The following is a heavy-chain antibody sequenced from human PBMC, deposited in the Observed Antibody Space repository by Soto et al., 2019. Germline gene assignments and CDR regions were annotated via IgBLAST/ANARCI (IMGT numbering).Heavy chain of an antibody. CDR3: ARSVDP. J-gene: IGHJ5*02. CDR2: IYHSGST. CDR1: GGSISSGGYY. Sequence: QVQLQESGPGLVKPSQTLSLTCTVSGGSISSGGYYWSWIRQHPGKGLEWIGYIYHSGSTSYNPSVKIRVTTSVDTSKNQFSLKLSSVTAAVTAVYFCARSVDPWGQGTLVTVSS. V-gene: IGHV4-31*03.